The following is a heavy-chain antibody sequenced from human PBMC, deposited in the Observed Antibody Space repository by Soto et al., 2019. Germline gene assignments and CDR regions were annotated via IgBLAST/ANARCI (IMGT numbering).Heavy chain of an antibody. CDR1: GFTFSSYP. CDR3: ASMTTVTTNYYYYGMDV. V-gene: IGHV3-33*08. CDR2: IWYNGSNT. D-gene: IGHD4-17*01. Sequence: PGGSLRLSCAASGFTFSSYPMSWVRQAPGKGLEWVAVIWYNGSNTYYADSVKGRFTISRDNSKNTLYLQMNSLRAEDTAVYYCASMTTVTTNYYYYGMDVWGQGTTVTVSS. J-gene: IGHJ6*02.